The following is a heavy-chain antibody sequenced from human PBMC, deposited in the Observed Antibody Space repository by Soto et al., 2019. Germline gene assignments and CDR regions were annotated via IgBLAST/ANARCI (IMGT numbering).Heavy chain of an antibody. J-gene: IGHJ4*02. CDR1: GFLVNSAY. D-gene: IGHD5-18*01. CDR2: INSDGST. CDR3: ARSGYSFAWGY. Sequence: EVQLVESGGGLIPHGGSLRLSCAASGFLVNSAYMTWVRQAPGKGLEWLSMINSDGSTLYAESVKGRFTISRDNSKNRLDLQMNSLRAEDTAMYYCARSGYSFAWGYWGQGTLVIVTS. V-gene: IGHV3-53*01.